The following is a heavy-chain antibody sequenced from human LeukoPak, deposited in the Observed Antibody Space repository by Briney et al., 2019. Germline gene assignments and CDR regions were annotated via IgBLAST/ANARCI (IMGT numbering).Heavy chain of an antibody. Sequence: ASVKVSCKVSGYTLTELSMHWVRQAPGKGLEWMGGFDPEDGETIYAQKFQGRVTMTEDTSTDTAYMEPSSLRSEDTAVYYCATGRPTIFGVFGYMDVWGKGPTVTVSS. CDR1: GYTLTELS. D-gene: IGHD3-3*01. CDR3: ATGRPTIFGVFGYMDV. V-gene: IGHV1-24*01. J-gene: IGHJ6*03. CDR2: FDPEDGET.